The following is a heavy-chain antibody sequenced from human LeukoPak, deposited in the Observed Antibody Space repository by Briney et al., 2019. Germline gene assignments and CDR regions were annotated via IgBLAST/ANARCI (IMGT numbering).Heavy chain of an antibody. CDR3: ARDYYGSSGYPHPFDY. D-gene: IGHD3-22*01. Sequence: SETLSLTCTVSGYSISSGYYWGWIRQPPGKGLEWIGSIYHSGSTYYNPSLKSRVTISVDTSKNQFSLKLSSVTAADTAVYYCARDYYGSSGYPHPFDYWGQGTLVTVSS. CDR2: IYHSGST. CDR1: GYSISSGYY. V-gene: IGHV4-38-2*02. J-gene: IGHJ4*02.